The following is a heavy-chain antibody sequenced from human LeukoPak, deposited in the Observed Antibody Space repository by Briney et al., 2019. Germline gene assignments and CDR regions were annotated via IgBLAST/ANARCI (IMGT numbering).Heavy chain of an antibody. CDR2: INHSGST. J-gene: IGHJ4*02. V-gene: IGHV4-39*07. D-gene: IGHD3-10*01. CDR3: ARRVLLWFGDRRHFDY. CDR1: GGSISSSSYY. Sequence: SETLSLTCSVSGGSISSSSYYWGWIRQPPGKGLASIGEINHSGSTNYNPSLKSRVTISVDTSKNQFSLKLSSVTAADTAVYYCARRVLLWFGDRRHFDYWGQGTLVTVSS.